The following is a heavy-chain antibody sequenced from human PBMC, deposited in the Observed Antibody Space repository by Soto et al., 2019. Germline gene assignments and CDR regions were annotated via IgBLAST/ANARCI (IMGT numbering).Heavy chain of an antibody. CDR2: INPNSGGT. CDR1: GYTFTGYY. J-gene: IGHJ4*02. D-gene: IGHD3-3*01. Sequence: ASVKVSCKASGYTFTGYYMHWVRQAPGQGLEWMGWINPNSGGTNYAQKFQGRVTMTRDTSISTAYMELSRLRSDDTAVYYCARSPLRFLEWLFRYFDYWGKGTLVTAPQ. V-gene: IGHV1-2*02. CDR3: ARSPLRFLEWLFRYFDY.